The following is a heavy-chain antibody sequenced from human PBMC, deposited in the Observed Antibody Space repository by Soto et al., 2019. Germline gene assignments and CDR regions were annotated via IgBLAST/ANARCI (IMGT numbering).Heavy chain of an antibody. CDR1: GFTFSSYA. D-gene: IGHD5-18*01. J-gene: IGHJ6*02. Sequence: QVQLVESGGGVVQPGRSLRLSCAASGFTFSSYAMHWVRQAPGKGLEWVAVISYDGSNKYYSDSVKGRFTISRDKSKNTLYLQMNSLRAEATAVYYCAREGDTAMLTSYYYGMDVWGQGTTVTVSS. CDR2: ISYDGSNK. V-gene: IGHV3-30-3*01. CDR3: AREGDTAMLTSYYYGMDV.